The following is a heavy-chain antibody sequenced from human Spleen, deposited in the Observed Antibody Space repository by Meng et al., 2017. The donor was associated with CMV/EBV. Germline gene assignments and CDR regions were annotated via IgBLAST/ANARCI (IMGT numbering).Heavy chain of an antibody. J-gene: IGHJ5*02. CDR1: NESFSIYY. Sequence: SETLSLTCAVYNESFSIYYWSWIRQPPGKGLEWIGEVSQSGNTNHNPSLKRRLTISLDTSKKQFSLKLTSVTAADTAVYYCARGRRDLLEWLIRINWFDPWGQGTRVTVSS. CDR2: VSQSGNT. V-gene: IGHV4-34*01. CDR3: ARGRRDLLEWLIRINWFDP. D-gene: IGHD6-19*01.